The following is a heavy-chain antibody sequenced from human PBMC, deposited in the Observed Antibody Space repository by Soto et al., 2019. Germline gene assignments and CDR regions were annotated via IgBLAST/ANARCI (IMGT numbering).Heavy chain of an antibody. D-gene: IGHD4-4*01. CDR2: INPSGGST. CDR3: ARLGEGGSTVTTPAPPWFDP. Sequence: ASVKVSCKASGYTFTSYYMHWVRQAPGQGLEWMGIINPSGGSTSYAQKFQGRVTITADESTSTAYMELSSLRSEDTAVYYCARLGEGGSTVTTPAPPWFDPWGQGTLVTVSS. V-gene: IGHV1-46*01. J-gene: IGHJ5*02. CDR1: GYTFTSYY.